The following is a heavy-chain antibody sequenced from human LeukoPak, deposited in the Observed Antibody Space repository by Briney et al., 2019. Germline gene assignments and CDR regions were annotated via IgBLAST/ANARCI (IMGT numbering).Heavy chain of an antibody. V-gene: IGHV1-2*02. CDR1: GYTFTDYY. CDR2: SNPNNGGS. CDR3: ARESVDTSTVISWDF. D-gene: IGHD5-18*01. Sequence: ASVKVSCKASGYTFTDYYIHWVRQAPGQGLEWMGWSNPNNGGSDSAQRFQGRVTMTRGTSISTAYMELSSLRSEDTAVYYCARESVDTSTVISWDFWGQGTLVTVSS. J-gene: IGHJ4*02.